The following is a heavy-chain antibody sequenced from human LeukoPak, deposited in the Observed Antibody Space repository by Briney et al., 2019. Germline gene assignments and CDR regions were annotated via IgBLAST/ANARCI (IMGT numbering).Heavy chain of an antibody. J-gene: IGHJ4*02. CDR2: FSDTT. CDR3: AKRVAKVGYYYFEQ. Sequence: PGGSLRLSCAASGFTFSTYSMSWVRQAPGKGLEWVSAFSDTTYYADSVKGRFTISRDNSKNTLYLQMNSLRAEDTAIYYCAKRVAKVGYYYFEQWGQGTLVTVSS. D-gene: IGHD5-18*01. CDR1: GFTFSTYS. V-gene: IGHV3-23*01.